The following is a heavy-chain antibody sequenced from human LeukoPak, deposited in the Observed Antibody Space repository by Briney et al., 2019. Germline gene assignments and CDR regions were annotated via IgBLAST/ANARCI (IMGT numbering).Heavy chain of an antibody. D-gene: IGHD1-26*01. V-gene: IGHV3-21*01. Sequence: PGGSLRLSCAASGFTFSSYSMNWVRLAPGKGLEWVSSISSSSSYVYYADSVKGRFTISRDNAKNSLYLQMNSLRAEDTAVYYCARDSACSGSFDWGQGTLVTVSS. CDR1: GFTFSSYS. CDR3: ARDSACSGSFD. CDR2: ISSSSSYV. J-gene: IGHJ4*02.